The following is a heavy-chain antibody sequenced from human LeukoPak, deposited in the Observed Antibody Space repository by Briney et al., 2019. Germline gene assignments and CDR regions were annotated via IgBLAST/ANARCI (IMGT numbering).Heavy chain of an antibody. D-gene: IGHD3-22*01. CDR2: IYYSGST. CDR3: ARSNYYDSSGFLGIYYYYYYYMDV. J-gene: IGHJ6*03. V-gene: IGHV4-59*01. Sequence: SETLSLTCTVSGGSISSYYWSWIRQPPGKGLEWIGYIYYSGSTNYNPSLKSRVTISIDTSKNQFSLKLSSVTAADTAVYYCARSNYYDSSGFLGIYYYYYYYMDVWGKGTTVTVSS. CDR1: GGSISSYY.